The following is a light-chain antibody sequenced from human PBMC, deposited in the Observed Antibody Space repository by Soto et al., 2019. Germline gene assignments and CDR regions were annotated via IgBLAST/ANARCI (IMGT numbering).Light chain of an antibody. CDR3: QQSHTWT. Sequence: DIQMTQSQSSLSASVGDRVTITCRASQTISSYVNWYQQKPGNAPKVLIYAASSLRSGVPSRFSGSGSGTDFTLTISSLQPEDFATYYCQQSHTWTFGQGTKVELK. V-gene: IGKV1-39*01. CDR1: QTISSY. J-gene: IGKJ1*01. CDR2: AAS.